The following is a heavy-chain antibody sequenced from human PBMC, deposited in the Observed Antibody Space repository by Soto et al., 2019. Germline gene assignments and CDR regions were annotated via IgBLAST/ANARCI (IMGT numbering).Heavy chain of an antibody. J-gene: IGHJ6*02. CDR2: ISYDGSNK. Sequence: WGSLRLSCAASGFTFSSYGMHWVRQAPGKGLEWVAVISYDGSNKYYADSVKGRFTISRDNSKNTLYLQMNSLRAEDTAVYYCAKYVIFGVVYYYYGMDVWGQGTTVTVSS. D-gene: IGHD3-3*01. V-gene: IGHV3-30*18. CDR3: AKYVIFGVVYYYYGMDV. CDR1: GFTFSSYG.